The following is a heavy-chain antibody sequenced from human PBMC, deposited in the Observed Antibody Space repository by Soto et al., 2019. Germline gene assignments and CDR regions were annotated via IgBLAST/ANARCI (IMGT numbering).Heavy chain of an antibody. D-gene: IGHD1-1*01. Sequence: SETLSLTYTVSGASISGFYWSWIRKSAGKGLEWIGRIYATGTTDYNPSLKSRVMMSVDTSKKQFSLKLRSVTAADTAVYYCVRDGTKTLRDWFDPWGLGISVTVSS. J-gene: IGHJ5*02. CDR3: VRDGTKTLRDWFDP. CDR2: IYATGTT. V-gene: IGHV4-4*07. CDR1: GASISGFY.